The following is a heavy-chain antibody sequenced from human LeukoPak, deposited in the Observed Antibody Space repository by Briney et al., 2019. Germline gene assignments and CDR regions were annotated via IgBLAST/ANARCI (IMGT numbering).Heavy chain of an antibody. Sequence: GGSLRLSCAGSGFTFSGHWMTWVRQAPGRGLEWVANIKQDGSEKYYVDSVKGRFTISRDNAKNSLYLQMNSLRAEDTAVYYCAKEGSGSYHPFFDYWGQGTLVTASS. J-gene: IGHJ4*02. V-gene: IGHV3-7*03. CDR2: IKQDGSEK. CDR3: AKEGSGSYHPFFDY. CDR1: GFTFSGHW. D-gene: IGHD1-26*01.